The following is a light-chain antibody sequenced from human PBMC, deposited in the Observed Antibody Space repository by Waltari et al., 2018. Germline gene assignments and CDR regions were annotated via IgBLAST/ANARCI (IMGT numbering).Light chain of an antibody. J-gene: IGKJ4*01. CDR2: AAS. CDR1: QSISRN. V-gene: IGKV1-39*01. CDR3: QQSYSIPLT. Sequence: DIQMTQSPSSLSASVGDRVTITYRASQSISRNLNWYQQKPGQAPKLLIYAASSFHSGVPPRFSGRGSGTDFTLTLSSLQPEDFATYYCQQSYSIPLTFGGGTKVEIK.